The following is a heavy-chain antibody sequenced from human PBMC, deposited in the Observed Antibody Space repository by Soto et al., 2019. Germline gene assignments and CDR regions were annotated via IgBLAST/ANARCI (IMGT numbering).Heavy chain of an antibody. J-gene: IGHJ5*02. Sequence: QVQLQESGPGLVKPSETLSLTCTVSGASVSSGSYYWSWIRQPPGKGLEWIGYIYYSGSTNYNPSLKSRVTISVDTSKNQFSLKLTSVTAADTAVYYCARGRSSGWGNWFDPWGQGTLVTVSS. D-gene: IGHD6-19*01. CDR3: ARGRSSGWGNWFDP. CDR2: IYYSGST. V-gene: IGHV4-61*01. CDR1: GASVSSGSYY.